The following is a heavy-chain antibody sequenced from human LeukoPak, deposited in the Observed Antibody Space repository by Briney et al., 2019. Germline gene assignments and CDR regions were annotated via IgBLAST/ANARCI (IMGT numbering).Heavy chain of an antibody. D-gene: IGHD3-9*01. CDR3: ARLGARRGLTYYYYYYYMDV. V-gene: IGHV4-59*12. Sequence: SETLSLTCTVSGGSISSYYWNWIRQPPGKGLEWIGYIYYSGSTNYNSSLKSRVIISVDTSKNQFSLKLSSVTAADTAVYYCARLGARRGLTYYYYYYYMDVWGKGTTVTVSS. J-gene: IGHJ6*03. CDR2: IYYSGST. CDR1: GGSISSYY.